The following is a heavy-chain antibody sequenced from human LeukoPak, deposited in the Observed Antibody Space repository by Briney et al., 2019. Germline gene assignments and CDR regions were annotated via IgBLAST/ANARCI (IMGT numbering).Heavy chain of an antibody. CDR3: AKDREGDIVVVDI. Sequence: GGSLRLSCAASGFTFSSYGMHWVRQAPGKGLEWVAVISYDGSNKYYADSVKGRFTISRDNAKNSLYLQMNSLRAEDTALYYCAKDREGDIVVVDIWGQGTMVTVSS. D-gene: IGHD2-15*01. CDR1: GFTFSSYG. V-gene: IGHV3-30*18. J-gene: IGHJ3*02. CDR2: ISYDGSNK.